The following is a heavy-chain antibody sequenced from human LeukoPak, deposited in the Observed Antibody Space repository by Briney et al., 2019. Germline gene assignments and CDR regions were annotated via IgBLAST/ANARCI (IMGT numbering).Heavy chain of an antibody. CDR2: ISSSGGTI. D-gene: IGHD6-13*01. J-gene: IGHJ4*02. CDR1: GFTFSSYE. V-gene: IGHV3-48*03. CDR3: ARVVAAAEDY. Sequence: QPGGSLRLSCAASGFTFSSYEMNWVRQAPGKGLEWVSYISSSGGTIYYAHSVKGRFTISRDNAKNSLYLQMNSLRAEDTAVYYCARVVAAAEDYWGQGTLVTVSS.